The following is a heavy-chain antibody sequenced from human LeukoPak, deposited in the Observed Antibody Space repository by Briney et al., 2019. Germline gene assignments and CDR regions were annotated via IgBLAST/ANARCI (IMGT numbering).Heavy chain of an antibody. Sequence: PGGTLRLSCAASGFTFSTYGMTWVRQAPGKGLEWVSGINWNGGSTGYADSVKGRFTISRDNAKNSLYLQMNSLRAEDTALYYCARVGSGSYLYYMDVWGKGTTVTVSS. J-gene: IGHJ6*03. CDR2: INWNGGST. D-gene: IGHD3-10*01. V-gene: IGHV3-20*04. CDR1: GFTFSTYG. CDR3: ARVGSGSYLYYMDV.